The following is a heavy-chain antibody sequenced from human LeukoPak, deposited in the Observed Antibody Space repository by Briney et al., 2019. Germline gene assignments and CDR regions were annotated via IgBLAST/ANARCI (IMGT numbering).Heavy chain of an antibody. J-gene: IGHJ6*02. CDR1: GYTFTSYY. CDR3: ARNYDILTGPPTYYYYGMDV. V-gene: IGHV1-46*01. Sequence: ASVKVSCKASGYTFTSYYMHWVRQAPGQGLEWMGIINPSGGSTSYAQKFQGRVTMTRDTSTSTVYMELSSLRSEDTAVYCCARNYDILTGPPTYYYYGMDVWGQGTTVTVS. CDR2: INPSGGST. D-gene: IGHD3-9*01.